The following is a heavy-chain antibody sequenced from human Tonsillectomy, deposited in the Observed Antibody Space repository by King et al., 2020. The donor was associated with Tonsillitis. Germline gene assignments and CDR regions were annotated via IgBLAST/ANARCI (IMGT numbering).Heavy chain of an antibody. CDR1: GFTFSTYS. D-gene: IGHD6-6*01. Sequence: VQLVESGGGLVQPGGSLRLSCAASGFTFSTYSINWVRQAPGKGLEWVSLVYSGAMSTKYADSVKGRFTISRDDSKNTVYLQMNSLRADDTAVYYCAKDSSCVRDYFDYWCQGTPVTVSS. CDR3: AKDSSCVRDYFDY. J-gene: IGHJ4*02. CDR2: VYSGAMST. V-gene: IGHV3-23*03.